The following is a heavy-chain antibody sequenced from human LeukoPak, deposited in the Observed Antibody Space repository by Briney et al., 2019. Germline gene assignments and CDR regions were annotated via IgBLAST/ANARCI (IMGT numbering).Heavy chain of an antibody. CDR3: ARAGYSSGWYALDYYYYYMDV. CDR2: IYYSGNT. Sequence: SETLSLTCTVSGGSISTSSYYWGWIRQPPGKGLEWIGSIYYSGNTYYNPSLKSRVTISIDTSKNQFSLKLSSVTAADTAVYYCARAGYSSGWYALDYYYYYMDVWGKGTTVTISS. D-gene: IGHD6-19*01. CDR1: GGSISTSSYY. V-gene: IGHV4-39*07. J-gene: IGHJ6*03.